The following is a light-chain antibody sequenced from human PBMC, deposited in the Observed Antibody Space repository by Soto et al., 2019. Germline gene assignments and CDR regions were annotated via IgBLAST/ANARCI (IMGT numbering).Light chain of an antibody. CDR1: SSDVGGYNY. Sequence: QSVLTQPASVSGSPGQSITISCTGTSSDVGGYNYVSWYQQHPAKAPKLMIYEVSNRPSGVSNRFSGSKSGNTASLTISGLQAEDEADYYCSSYTSSITYVFGTGTKLTVL. CDR3: SSYTSSITYV. CDR2: EVS. J-gene: IGLJ1*01. V-gene: IGLV2-14*01.